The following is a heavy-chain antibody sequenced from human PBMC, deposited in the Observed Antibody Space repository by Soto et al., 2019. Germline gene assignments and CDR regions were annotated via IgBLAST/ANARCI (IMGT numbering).Heavy chain of an antibody. D-gene: IGHD6-19*01. V-gene: IGHV4-34*01. J-gene: IGHJ4*02. CDR2: INHSGST. Sequence: SETLSLTCAVYGGSFSGYYWSWIRQPPGKGLEWIGEINHSGSTNYNPSLKSRVTISVDTSKNQFSLKLSSVTAADTAVYYCARGARLPAGYRSGWYDYLGQGTLVTVSS. CDR3: ARGARLPAGYRSGWYDY. CDR1: GGSFSGYY.